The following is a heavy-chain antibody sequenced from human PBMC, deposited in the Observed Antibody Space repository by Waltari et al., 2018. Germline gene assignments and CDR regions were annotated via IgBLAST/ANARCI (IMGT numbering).Heavy chain of an antibody. Sequence: EVQLVESGGGLVQPGGSLRISCAAPGSTFSTHWMSWARQAPGKGLEWVANIKQDGSEKYYVDSVKGRFTISRDNAKNSLYLQMNSLRAEDSAVYHCVRGAVDNWGQGTLVTVSS. CDR3: VRGAVDN. CDR1: GSTFSTHW. D-gene: IGHD2-15*01. CDR2: IKQDGSEK. V-gene: IGHV3-7*01. J-gene: IGHJ4*02.